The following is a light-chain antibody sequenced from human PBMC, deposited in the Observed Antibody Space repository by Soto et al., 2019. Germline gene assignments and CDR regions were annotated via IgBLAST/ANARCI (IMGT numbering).Light chain of an antibody. CDR2: DAS. J-gene: IGKJ1*01. Sequence: EIVMTQSPSTLSLSPGDRGTLSCRASQSVNSHLAWYQQKPGQSPSLLIYDASKRATGIPARFSGSGSGTDFTLTISSLEHEDSAVYYCQQHSNRLPDTFGQGTKVDIK. V-gene: IGKV3-11*01. CDR1: QSVNSH. CDR3: QQHSNRLPDT.